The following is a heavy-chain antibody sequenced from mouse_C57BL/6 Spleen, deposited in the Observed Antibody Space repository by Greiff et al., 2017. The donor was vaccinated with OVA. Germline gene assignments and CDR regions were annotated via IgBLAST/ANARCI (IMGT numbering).Heavy chain of an antibody. V-gene: IGHV1-82*01. CDR2: IYPGDGDT. CDR1: GYAFSSSW. CDR3: ARGSGSSPYFDY. D-gene: IGHD1-1*01. Sequence: QVQLKQSGPELVKPGASVKISCKASGYAFSSSWMNWVKQRPGKGLEWIGRIYPGDGDTNYNGKFKGKATLTADKSSSTAYMQLSSLTSEDSAVYFCARGSGSSPYFDYWGQGTTLTVSS. J-gene: IGHJ2*01.